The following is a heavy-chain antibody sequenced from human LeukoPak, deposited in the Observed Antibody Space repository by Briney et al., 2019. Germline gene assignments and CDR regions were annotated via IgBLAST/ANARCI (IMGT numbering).Heavy chain of an antibody. CDR3: ARLVATILHSFDI. J-gene: IGHJ3*02. V-gene: IGHV4-34*01. Sequence: SSETLSLTCAVYGDSFNDYYWSWIRQSPGKGLEWIGEVNHSGSTNYNPSLQSRVTISVDTSKNQFSLKLTSVTAADTAVYYCARLVATILHSFDIWGQGTVVTVSS. CDR1: GDSFNDYY. CDR2: VNHSGST. D-gene: IGHD5-12*01.